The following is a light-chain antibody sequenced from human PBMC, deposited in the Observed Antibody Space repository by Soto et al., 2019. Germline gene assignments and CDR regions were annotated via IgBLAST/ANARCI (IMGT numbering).Light chain of an antibody. CDR1: SSNIWAGYD. CDR2: GNS. CDR3: QYYDSSLSAYVV. V-gene: IGLV1-40*01. Sequence: QSVLTQPPSVAVAPGQRVTISCTGSSSNIWAGYDVHWYQQLPGTAPKLLIYGNSNRPSGVPDRFSGYKSGTSASLAITGLQAEDEADYHCQYYDSSLSAYVVFGGGTQMTVL. J-gene: IGLJ2*01.